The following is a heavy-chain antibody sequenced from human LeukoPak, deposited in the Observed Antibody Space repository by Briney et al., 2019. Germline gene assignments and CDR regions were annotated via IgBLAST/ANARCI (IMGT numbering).Heavy chain of an antibody. V-gene: IGHV4-4*08. D-gene: IGHD6-19*01. Sequence: SETLSLTCTVSGGSISSYYWSWIRQPPGKGLEWIGYIYDSGSTKYNPSLRSRVTISLDTSKSQFSLKLRSVTAADTAMYYCAKSSTGWPLFDTWGQGTLVTVSS. CDR1: GGSISSYY. J-gene: IGHJ4*02. CDR2: IYDSGST. CDR3: AKSSTGWPLFDT.